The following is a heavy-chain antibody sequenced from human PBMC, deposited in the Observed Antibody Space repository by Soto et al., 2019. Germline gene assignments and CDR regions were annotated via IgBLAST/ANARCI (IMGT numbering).Heavy chain of an antibody. CDR2: INHSGST. J-gene: IGHJ4*02. CDR1: GGSFSGYY. CDR3: ARGWGRISDY. D-gene: IGHD7-27*01. V-gene: IGHV4-34*01. Sequence: QVQLQQWGAGLLKPSETLSLTCAVYGGSFSGYYWNWIRQPPGKGLEWIGEINHSGSTNYNPSLKSRVTISVDTSKSQFSLKLSSVTAADTAVYYCARGWGRISDYWGQGTLVTVSS.